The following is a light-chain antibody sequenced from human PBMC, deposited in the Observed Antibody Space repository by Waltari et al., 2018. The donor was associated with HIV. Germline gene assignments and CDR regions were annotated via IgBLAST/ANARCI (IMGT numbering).Light chain of an antibody. CDR1: RSNIESST. CDR3: AAWDDSLRVLI. Sequence: QSVFTQPPSASGTPGQTVTLSSSGSRSNIESSTVNVYQQFPATAPKLLIYSNDQRPSGVPARFSGSVSGTSASLAISGLQSEDEADYHCAAWDDSLRVLIFGGGTKLTVL. V-gene: IGLV1-44*01. J-gene: IGLJ2*01. CDR2: SND.